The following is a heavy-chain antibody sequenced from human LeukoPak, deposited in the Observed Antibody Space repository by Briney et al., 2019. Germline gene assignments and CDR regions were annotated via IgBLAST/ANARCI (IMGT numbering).Heavy chain of an antibody. D-gene: IGHD3-16*01. CDR3: ARVGGLDVSDY. V-gene: IGHV4-59*12. Sequence: SETLSLTCTVSGGSISTYYWSWIRQPPGKGLEWIAYISYSGSTNYNPSLKSRVTMSVDTSKNQFSLKLSSVTAADTAVYYCARVGGLDVSDYWGQGTLVTVSS. CDR1: GGSISTYY. CDR2: ISYSGST. J-gene: IGHJ4*02.